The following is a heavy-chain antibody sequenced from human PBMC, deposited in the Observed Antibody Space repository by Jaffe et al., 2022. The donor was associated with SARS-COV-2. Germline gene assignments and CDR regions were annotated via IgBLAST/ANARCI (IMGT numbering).Heavy chain of an antibody. J-gene: IGHJ4*02. CDR1: GSTFSFYG. CDR2: ISTDGSDK. V-gene: IGHV3-30*18. Sequence: QVQLVESGGGVVQPGGSLRLSCAASGSTFSFYGMHWVRQAPGKGLDWVAIISTDGSDKFYADSVEGRFTISRDNSKSTLYLQMNSLRAEDTAVYYCAQQGYCANGVCYAHHFDYWGQGTLVTVSS. D-gene: IGHD2-8*01. CDR3: AQQGYCANGVCYAHHFDY.